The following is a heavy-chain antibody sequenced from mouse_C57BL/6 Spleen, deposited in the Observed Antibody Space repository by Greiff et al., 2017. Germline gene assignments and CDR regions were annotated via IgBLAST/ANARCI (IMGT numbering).Heavy chain of an antibody. CDR3: ARKDYYGSSSAWFAY. CDR1: GFTFSDYG. J-gene: IGHJ3*01. Sequence: EVQRVESGGGLVKPGGSLKLSCAASGFTFSDYGMHWVRQAPEKGLEWVAYISSGSSTIYYADKVKVRFTISRDNAKNTLFLQITSLRSEDTAMYYCARKDYYGSSSAWFAYWGQGTLVTVSA. D-gene: IGHD1-1*01. CDR2: ISSGSSTI. V-gene: IGHV5-17*01.